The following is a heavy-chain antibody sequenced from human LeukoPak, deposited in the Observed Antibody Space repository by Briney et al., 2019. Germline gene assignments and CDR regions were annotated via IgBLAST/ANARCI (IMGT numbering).Heavy chain of an antibody. CDR2: IYYSGST. J-gene: IGHJ4*02. CDR3: ARVRGRSFDY. CDR1: GGSISSYY. V-gene: IGHV4-59*01. Sequence: SETLSLTCTVSGGSISSYYWSWIRQPPGKGLEWIGYIYYSGSTNYNPSLKSRVTISVDTSKNQFSLKLSSVTAADTAVYYCARVRGRSFDYWGQGTLVTVSS.